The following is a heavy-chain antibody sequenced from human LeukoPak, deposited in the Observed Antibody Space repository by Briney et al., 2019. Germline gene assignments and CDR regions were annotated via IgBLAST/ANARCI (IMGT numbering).Heavy chain of an antibody. Sequence: SQTLSLTCAISGDSVSSNSAAWNWIRQSPSRGLEWLGRTYLRSKWYNDYAVSVKSRITINPDTSKNQFSLQLNSVTPEDTAVYYCARDLRSSIKRYWFDPLGPGNPGHRLL. CDR2: TYLRSKWYN. CDR3: ARDLRSSIKRYWFDP. CDR1: GDSVSSNSAA. J-gene: IGHJ5*02. D-gene: IGHD2-2*01. V-gene: IGHV6-1*01.